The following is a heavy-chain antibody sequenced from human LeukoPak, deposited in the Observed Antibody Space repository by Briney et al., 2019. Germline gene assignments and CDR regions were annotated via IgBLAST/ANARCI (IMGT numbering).Heavy chain of an antibody. Sequence: ASETLSLTCTVSGGSISSSSYYWGWIRQPPGEGLEWIGSIYYSGSTYYNPSLKSRVTISVDTSKNQFSLKLSSVTAADTAVYYCARVRTAAAPKHNWFDPWGQGTLVTVSS. V-gene: IGHV4-39*07. CDR2: IYYSGST. J-gene: IGHJ5*02. D-gene: IGHD6-13*01. CDR3: ARVRTAAAPKHNWFDP. CDR1: GGSISSSSYY.